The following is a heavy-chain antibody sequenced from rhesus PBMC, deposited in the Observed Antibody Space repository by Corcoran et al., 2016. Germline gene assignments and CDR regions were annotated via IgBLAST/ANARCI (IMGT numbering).Heavy chain of an antibody. CDR2: IHPKTGRT. Sequence: QVQLVQSGAEAKKPGASGKVSCKAAGYTCTHYSLQRVRQAPGQGLEWMSRIHPKTGRTDYAQKLQDRVTTTRDTSTTTAYMELSSLRSEDTAVYYCAISRGAAAGTFDYWGQGVLVTVSS. J-gene: IGHJ4*01. CDR3: AISRGAAAGTFDY. CDR1: GYTCTHYS. D-gene: IGHD6-31*01. V-gene: IGHV1-138*01.